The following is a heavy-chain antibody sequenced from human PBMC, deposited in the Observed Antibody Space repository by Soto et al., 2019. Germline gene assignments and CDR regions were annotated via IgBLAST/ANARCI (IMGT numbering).Heavy chain of an antibody. CDR2: ISGSDQST. J-gene: IGHJ4*02. CDR3: VKGGWLDE. CDR1: GFPFRTYD. D-gene: IGHD5-12*01. Sequence: EVQLLESGGGLVQPGGSLRLSGAASGFPFRTYDMSWVRQAPGKGLEWVSVISGSDQSTYYADSLNGRFTISRDNSKNTLYLQMDSLRVEDTAVYHCVKGGWLDEWGQGTLVTVSS. V-gene: IGHV3-23*01.